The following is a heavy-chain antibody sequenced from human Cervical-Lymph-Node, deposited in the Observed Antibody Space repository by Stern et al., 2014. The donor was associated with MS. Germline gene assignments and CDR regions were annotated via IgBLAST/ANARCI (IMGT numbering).Heavy chain of an antibody. CDR2: ITSKTDGGTT. CDR3: ATSVAGSYRYGSGYYYGMDV. D-gene: IGHD3-16*02. J-gene: IGHJ6*02. Sequence: EVQLVESGGGLVKPGGSLRLSCAASGFSFNYAWMSWVRQAPGKGLEWVGHITSKTDGGTTDYVAPVNGRFTISRDDSKNTLFLQMNSLKTEDTAVYYCATSVAGSYRYGSGYYYGMDVWGPGTPVTVSS. CDR1: GFSFNYAW. V-gene: IGHV3-15*01.